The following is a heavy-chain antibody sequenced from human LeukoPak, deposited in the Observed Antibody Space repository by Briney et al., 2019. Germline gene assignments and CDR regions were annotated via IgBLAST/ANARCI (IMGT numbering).Heavy chain of an antibody. J-gene: IGHJ5*02. D-gene: IGHD6-13*01. Sequence: GGSLRLSCAASGFTFSSYAMSWVRQAPGKGLEWVSAISGSGGSTYYADSVKGRFTISRDNAKNSLYLQMNSLRAEDTAVYYCARDSLAAATTNWFDPWGQGTLVTVSS. V-gene: IGHV3-23*01. CDR2: ISGSGGST. CDR1: GFTFSSYA. CDR3: ARDSLAAATTNWFDP.